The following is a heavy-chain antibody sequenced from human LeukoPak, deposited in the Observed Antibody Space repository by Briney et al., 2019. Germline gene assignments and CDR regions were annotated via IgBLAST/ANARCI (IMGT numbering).Heavy chain of an antibody. CDR2: IYYSGST. J-gene: IGHJ6*02. Sequence: PSETLSLTCTVSGGSISSYYWSWIRQPPGKGLEWIGYIYYSGSTNYNPSLKSRVTISVDTSKNQFSPKLSSVTAADTAVYYCARGYSSSHHYGMDVWGQGTTVTVSS. CDR1: GGSISSYY. V-gene: IGHV4-59*01. D-gene: IGHD6-6*01. CDR3: ARGYSSSHHYGMDV.